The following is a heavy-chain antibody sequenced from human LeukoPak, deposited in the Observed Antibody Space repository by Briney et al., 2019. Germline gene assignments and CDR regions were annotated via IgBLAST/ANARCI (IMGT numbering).Heavy chain of an antibody. CDR1: GYTFSTYG. CDR2: ISPYNDNT. D-gene: IGHD4-4*01. CDR3: ARGPYSNYGVGVFSFDY. V-gene: IGHV1-18*01. Sequence: ASVKVSCRASGYTFSTYGISWVRQAPGQGLEWMGWISPYNDNTEYAQKFQGRVTMTTDTSTSTAYMELRSLRSDDTAVYYCARGPYSNYGVGVFSFDYWGQGTLVTVSS. J-gene: IGHJ4*02.